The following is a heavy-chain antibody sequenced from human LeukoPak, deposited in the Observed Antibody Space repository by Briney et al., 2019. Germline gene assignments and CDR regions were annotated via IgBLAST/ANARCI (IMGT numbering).Heavy chain of an antibody. D-gene: IGHD6-13*01. V-gene: IGHV4-31*03. CDR1: GGSISSGGYY. Sequence: SETLSLTCTVSGGSISSGGYYWTWIRQHPGKGLEWVGYISYSGSSYYNPSLKSRVTISVDRSKNQFSLKLSSVTAADTAVYYCARNRRRQLVPGQDYWGQGTLVTVSS. CDR2: ISYSGSS. J-gene: IGHJ4*02. CDR3: ARNRRRQLVPGQDY.